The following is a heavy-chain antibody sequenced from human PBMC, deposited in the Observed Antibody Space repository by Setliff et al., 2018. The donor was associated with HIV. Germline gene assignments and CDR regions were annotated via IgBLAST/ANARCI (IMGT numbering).Heavy chain of an antibody. V-gene: IGHV4-38-2*01. D-gene: IGHD6-19*01. CDR3: AGGLGEAVAGGDAFDI. CDR2: IYHSGST. Sequence: PSETLSLTCAVSGYSIRSGYYWGWIRQPPGKGLEWIGSIYHSGSTNYNPSLKSRVTISVDTSKNQFSLKLSSVTAADTAVYYCAGGLGEAVAGGDAFDIWGQGTMVTVSS. CDR1: GYSIRSGYY. J-gene: IGHJ3*02.